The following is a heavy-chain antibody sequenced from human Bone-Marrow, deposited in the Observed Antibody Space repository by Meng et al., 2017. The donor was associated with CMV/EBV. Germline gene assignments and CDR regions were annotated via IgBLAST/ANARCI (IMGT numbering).Heavy chain of an antibody. Sequence: ETLSLTCAASGFTVSSNYMSWVRQAPGKGLEWVSVIYSDDSTYYADSVKGRFTISRDNSKNTLYLQMNSLRAEDTAVYYCASMVGGGYFDYWGQGTRVTVSS. CDR3: ASMVGGGYFDY. J-gene: IGHJ4*02. CDR1: GFTVSSNY. CDR2: IYSDDST. D-gene: IGHD4-23*01. V-gene: IGHV3-53*01.